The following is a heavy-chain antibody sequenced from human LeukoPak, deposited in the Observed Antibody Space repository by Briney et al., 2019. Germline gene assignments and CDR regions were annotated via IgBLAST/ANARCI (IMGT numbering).Heavy chain of an antibody. Sequence: GGSLRLSCAASGFTFRSYAMSWVRQAPGKGLEWVLGISGTGGRTYYADSVKGRFTISRDNAKNSLYLQMNGLRVEDTAFYYCARNSGANVYTYSFQYWGRGTLVTVSS. CDR1: GFTFRSYA. D-gene: IGHD1-26*01. CDR3: ARNSGANVYTYSFQY. V-gene: IGHV3-23*01. J-gene: IGHJ4*02. CDR2: ISGTGGRT.